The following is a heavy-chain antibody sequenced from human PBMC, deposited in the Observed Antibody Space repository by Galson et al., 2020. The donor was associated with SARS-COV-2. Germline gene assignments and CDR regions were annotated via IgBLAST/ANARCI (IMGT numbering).Heavy chain of an antibody. CDR3: AHRSITMVRGSFGP. CDR1: GFSLSTSGVG. J-gene: IGHJ5*02. Sequence: SGPTLVKPTQNLTLTCNFSGFSLSTSGVGVGWIRQPPGKALEWHALLYWHDDKRYSPSLKSRLTITKDTSKNQVVLTMTNMDPVDTATYYCAHRSITMVRGSFGPWGQGTLVTVSS. V-gene: IGHV2-5*01. CDR2: LYWHDDK. D-gene: IGHD3-10*01.